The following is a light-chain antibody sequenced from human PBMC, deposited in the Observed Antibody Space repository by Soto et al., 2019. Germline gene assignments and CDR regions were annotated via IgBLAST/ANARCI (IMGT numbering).Light chain of an antibody. CDR2: GAS. Sequence: EIVLTQSPGTLSLSPGERATLSCRASQSVSSGYLAWYQQKPGQAPRLLIYGASSRATRIPDRFSGSGSGTDFTLTISRLEPEDFAVYYCQQYGSSPFTFGPGTKVDIK. CDR1: QSVSSGY. J-gene: IGKJ3*01. V-gene: IGKV3-20*01. CDR3: QQYGSSPFT.